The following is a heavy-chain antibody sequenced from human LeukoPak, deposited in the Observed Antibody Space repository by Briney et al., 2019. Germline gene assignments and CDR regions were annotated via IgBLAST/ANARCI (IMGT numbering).Heavy chain of an antibody. V-gene: IGHV1-24*01. CDR2: FDPEDGET. J-gene: IGHJ4*02. CDR3: ARGVLRGATTHYHY. D-gene: IGHD1-26*01. Sequence: GASVKVSCKVSGYTLTELSMHWVRQAPGKGLEWMGGFDPEDGETIYAQKFQGRVTMTEDTSTDTAYMELSSLRSEDTAVYYCARGVLRGATTHYHYWGQGTLVTVSS. CDR1: GYTLTELS.